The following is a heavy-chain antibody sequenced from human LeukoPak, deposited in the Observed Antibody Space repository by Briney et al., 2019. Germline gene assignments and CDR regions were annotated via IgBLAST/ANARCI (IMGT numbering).Heavy chain of an antibody. Sequence: GGSLRLSCAASGFTFSSYGMHWVRQAPGKRLEWVAVIWYDGSNKYYADSVKGRFTISRDNSKNTLYLQMNSLRAEDTAVYYCAKGIVGATMPFDYWGQGTLVTVSS. J-gene: IGHJ4*02. CDR2: IWYDGSNK. CDR1: GFTFSSYG. V-gene: IGHV3-33*06. CDR3: AKGIVGATMPFDY. D-gene: IGHD1-26*01.